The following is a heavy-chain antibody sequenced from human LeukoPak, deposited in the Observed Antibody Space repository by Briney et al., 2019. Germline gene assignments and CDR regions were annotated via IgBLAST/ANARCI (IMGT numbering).Heavy chain of an antibody. CDR3: AKSREDYYDSGNSYYYYMDV. V-gene: IGHV3-30*02. CDR2: IWYDGRSK. CDR1: GFTFSTHG. D-gene: IGHD3-10*01. Sequence: PGGSLRLSCAASGFTFSTHGMHWVRQAPGKGLEWVSVIWYDGRSKYYADSVKGRFTISRDNSKNTLYLQINTLRAEDTAVYYCAKSREDYYDSGNSYYYYMDVWGKGTTVTVSS. J-gene: IGHJ6*03.